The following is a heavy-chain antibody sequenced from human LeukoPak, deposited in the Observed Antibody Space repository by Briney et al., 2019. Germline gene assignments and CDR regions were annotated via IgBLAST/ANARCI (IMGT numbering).Heavy chain of an antibody. J-gene: IGHJ6*01. V-gene: IGHV4-59*01. CDR1: GGSISRYY. Sequence: PSETLSLTCTVSGGSISRYYWSWIRQPPGKGLEWIGNIYYSGSTNYNPSLKSRVTISIDTSKNQFSLRLTTVTSVDTGVYFFTRVSGATVTTGYGIEACGAGATVT. CDR2: IYYSGST. CDR3: TRVSGATVTTGYGIEA. D-gene: IGHD4-11*01.